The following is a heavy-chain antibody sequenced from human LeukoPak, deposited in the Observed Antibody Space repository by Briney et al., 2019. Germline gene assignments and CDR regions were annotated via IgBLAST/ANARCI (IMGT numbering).Heavy chain of an antibody. Sequence: SETLSLTCAVSGGSFSGYYWSWIRQPPGKGLEWIGEINHSGSTNYNPSLKSRVTISLDTSKNQFSLKLSSVTTADTAVYYCARGAIQYYYDGSGYFDSWGQGTLVTVSS. CDR2: INHSGST. J-gene: IGHJ4*02. CDR1: GGSFSGYY. CDR3: ARGAIQYYYDGSGYFDS. D-gene: IGHD3-22*01. V-gene: IGHV4-34*01.